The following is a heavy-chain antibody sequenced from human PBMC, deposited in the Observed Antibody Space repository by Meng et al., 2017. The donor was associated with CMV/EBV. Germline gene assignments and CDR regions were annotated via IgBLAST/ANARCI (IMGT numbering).Heavy chain of an antibody. V-gene: IGHV3-30-3*01. CDR3: ARDRGGYCSSTSCYTYYYYGMDV. CDR1: GFTFSSYA. CDR2: ISYDGSNK. J-gene: IGHJ6*02. D-gene: IGHD2-2*02. Sequence: GESLKISCAASGFTFSSYAMHWARQAPGKGLEWVAVISYDGSNKYYADSVKGRFTISRDNSKNTLYLQMNSLRAEDTAVYYCARDRGGYCSSTSCYTYYYYGMDVWGQGTTVTVSS.